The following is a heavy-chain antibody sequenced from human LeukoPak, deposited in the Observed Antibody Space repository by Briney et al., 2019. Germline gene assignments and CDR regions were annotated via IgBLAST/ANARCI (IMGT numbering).Heavy chain of an antibody. Sequence: PGGSLRLSCAASGFTFSSYAMSWVRQAPGKGLEWVSTIGAGGSTTYYADSVKGRFTISRDNSKNTLYLQMNNLRPEDTAVYYCAKDPRDHSYGWSWRYFDYWGQGTLVTVSS. D-gene: IGHD5-18*01. V-gene: IGHV3-23*01. J-gene: IGHJ4*02. CDR1: GFTFSSYA. CDR2: IGAGGSTT. CDR3: AKDPRDHSYGWSWRYFDY.